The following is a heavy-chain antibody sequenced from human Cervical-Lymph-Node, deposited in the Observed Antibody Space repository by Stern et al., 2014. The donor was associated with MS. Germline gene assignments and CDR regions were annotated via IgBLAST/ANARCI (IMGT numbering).Heavy chain of an antibody. CDR3: ARDRLDSSHPLDY. D-gene: IGHD3-22*01. CDR1: GGSVSSGSYY. Sequence: QLQLQESGPGLVKPSETLSLTCTVSGGSVSSGSYYWRWIRQPPGMGLVGFGFIYYSASTNYKPSLKRRVTISVDTSKNQFSLKLSSVTAADTAVYYCARDRLDSSHPLDYWGQGTLVTVSS. V-gene: IGHV4-61*01. J-gene: IGHJ4*02. CDR2: IYYSAST.